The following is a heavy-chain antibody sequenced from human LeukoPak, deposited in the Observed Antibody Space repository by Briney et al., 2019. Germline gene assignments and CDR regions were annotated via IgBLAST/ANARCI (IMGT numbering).Heavy chain of an antibody. CDR1: GGSISSGSYY. CDR2: IYTSGST. J-gene: IGHJ5*02. Sequence: SETLSLTCTVSGGSISSGSYYWRWIRQPAGKGLEWIGRIYTSGSTNYNPSLKSRVTISVDTSKNQFSLKLSSVTAADTAVYYCAREFDPWGQGTLVTASS. V-gene: IGHV4-61*02. CDR3: AREFDP.